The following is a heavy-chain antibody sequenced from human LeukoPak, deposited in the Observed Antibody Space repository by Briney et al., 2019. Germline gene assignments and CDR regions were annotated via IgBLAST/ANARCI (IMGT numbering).Heavy chain of an antibody. Sequence: GGSLRLSCVASGFTFSNYNMNWVRQAPGKGLEWVSYISSTSSTIYYADSVKGRFTISRDNAKNSLYLQMNSLRTEDTAVYYCARDTVVVPQGDAFDLWGQGTMVTVSS. CDR2: ISSTSSTI. D-gene: IGHD2-2*01. J-gene: IGHJ3*01. V-gene: IGHV3-48*04. CDR1: GFTFSNYN. CDR3: ARDTVVVPQGDAFDL.